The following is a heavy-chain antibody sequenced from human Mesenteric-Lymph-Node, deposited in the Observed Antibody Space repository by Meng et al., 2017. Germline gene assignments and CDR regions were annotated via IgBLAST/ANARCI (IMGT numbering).Heavy chain of an antibody. CDR2: INAYNGNT. V-gene: IGHV1-18*01. D-gene: IGHD4-11*01. CDR1: GYTFTSYD. J-gene: IGHJ4*02. CDR3: ARGRVSYTNTGLIGV. Sequence: ASVKVSCKASGYTFTSYDINWVRQAPGEGLEWMGWINAYNGNTNYAQKVQGRVTMTTDTSTSTAYMELRSLRSDDTAVYYCARGRVSYTNTGLIGVWGQGTLVTVSS.